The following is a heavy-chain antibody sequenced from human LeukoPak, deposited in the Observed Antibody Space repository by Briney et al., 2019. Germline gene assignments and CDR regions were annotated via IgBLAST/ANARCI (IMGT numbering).Heavy chain of an antibody. D-gene: IGHD4-17*01. Sequence: SVKVSCKASGGTFSSYAISWVRQAPGQGLEWMGGIIPIFGAANYAQKFQGRVTITTDESTSTAYMELSSLRSEDTAVYYCARGGDYGDYGSLDYWGQGTLVTVSS. J-gene: IGHJ4*02. CDR2: IIPIFGAA. CDR3: ARGGDYGDYGSLDY. CDR1: GGTFSSYA. V-gene: IGHV1-69*05.